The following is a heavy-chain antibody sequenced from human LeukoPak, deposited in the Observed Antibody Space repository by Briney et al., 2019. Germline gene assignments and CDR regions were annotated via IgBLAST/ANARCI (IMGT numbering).Heavy chain of an antibody. V-gene: IGHV3-23*01. CDR2: ISGSGGST. CDR3: AIRRDYYDSSGYPVYFDY. CDR1: GFTFSSYA. D-gene: IGHD3-22*01. J-gene: IGHJ4*02. Sequence: GGSLRLSCAASGFTFSSYAMSWVRQAPGKGLEWVSAISGSGGSTYYADSVKGRFTISRDHSKNTLYLQMNSLRAEDTAVYYCAIRRDYYDSSGYPVYFDYWGQGTLVTVSS.